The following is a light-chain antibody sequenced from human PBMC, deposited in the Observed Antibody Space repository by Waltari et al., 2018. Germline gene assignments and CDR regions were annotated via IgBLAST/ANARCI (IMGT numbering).Light chain of an antibody. J-gene: IGLJ2*01. Sequence: SVLTQPASVSGSPGQSITISCRGTENDIATYDSVSWYQQHPGQVPKLILYDVVLRPSGVSSRFSGSKSGNTATLTLFGLQAEDEADYYCSSYTTSGGLLFGGGTKLT. V-gene: IGLV2-14*03. CDR2: DVV. CDR3: SSYTTSGGLL. CDR1: ENDIATYDS.